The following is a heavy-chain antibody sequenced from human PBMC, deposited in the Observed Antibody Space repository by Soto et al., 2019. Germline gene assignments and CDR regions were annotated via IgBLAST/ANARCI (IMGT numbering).Heavy chain of an antibody. D-gene: IGHD3-3*01. Sequence: QVQLQESGPGLVKPSETLFVTCTVSGGSTDSLYWSWVRQPPGKGLEWIGYASYSGSTTYNPSLKSRVIVSIDTSKNQFSLKLTSVTAADTAVYYCARQGYYDLLSGYYLFDYWGQGILVTVSS. CDR3: ARQGYYDLLSGYYLFDY. J-gene: IGHJ4*02. V-gene: IGHV4-59*08. CDR1: GGSTDSLY. CDR2: ASYSGST.